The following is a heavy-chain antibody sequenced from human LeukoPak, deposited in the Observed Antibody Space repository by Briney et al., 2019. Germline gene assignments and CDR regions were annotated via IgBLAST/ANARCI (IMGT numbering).Heavy chain of an antibody. CDR2: ISGSGGSSGGSGGST. J-gene: IGHJ1*01. CDR1: GFTFSTYA. Sequence: GGSLRPSCAASGFTFSTYAMNWVRQAPGKGLEWVSGISGSGGSSGGSGGSTYYADSVRGRFTISRDNSKNTLYLQMNSLRAQDTAVYYCAKGGSARSASFHHWGQGTLITVSS. D-gene: IGHD6-25*01. V-gene: IGHV3-23*01. CDR3: AKGGSARSASFHH.